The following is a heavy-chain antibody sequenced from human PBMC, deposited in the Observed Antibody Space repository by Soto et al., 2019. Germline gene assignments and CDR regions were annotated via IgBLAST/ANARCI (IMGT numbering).Heavy chain of an antibody. J-gene: IGHJ3*02. V-gene: IGHV3-23*01. Sequence: GGSLRLSCAASGFTFSSYAMSWVRQAPGKGLEWVSAISGSGGSTYYADSVKGRFTISRDNSKNTLYLQINSLRAEDTAVYYCAKGTKQQLVLFAFDIWGRGTMVTVSS. CDR3: AKGTKQQLVLFAFDI. CDR1: GFTFSSYA. D-gene: IGHD6-13*01. CDR2: ISGSGGST.